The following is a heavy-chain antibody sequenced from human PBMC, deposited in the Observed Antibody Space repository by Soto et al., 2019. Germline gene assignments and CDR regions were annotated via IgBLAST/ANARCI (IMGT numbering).Heavy chain of an antibody. V-gene: IGHV1-2*02. J-gene: IGHJ4*02. CDR2: INPNSGGT. Sequence: ASVKVSCKASGYTFSRYGISWVRQAPGQGLEWMGWINPNSGGTKSAEKFQGRVTMTRDTSISTAYMELSRLTSDDTAVYYCASAAVTGTAGLDFWGQGTQVTVSS. D-gene: IGHD6-19*01. CDR1: GYTFSRYG. CDR3: ASAAVTGTAGLDF.